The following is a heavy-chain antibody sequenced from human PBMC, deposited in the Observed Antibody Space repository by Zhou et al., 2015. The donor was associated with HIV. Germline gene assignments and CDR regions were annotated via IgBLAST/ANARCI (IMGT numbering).Heavy chain of an antibody. CDR2: IIPIFGTA. Sequence: QVQLVQSGAEVKKPGSSVKVSCKASGGTFSSYAISWVRQAPGQGLEWMGGIIPIFGTANYAQKFQGRVTITADESTSTAYMELSSLRSEDTAVYYCARDRNYGDYVKDAFDIWGQGTMVTVSS. J-gene: IGHJ3*02. V-gene: IGHV1-69*01. D-gene: IGHD4-17*01. CDR1: GGTFSSYA. CDR3: ARDRNYGDYVKDAFDI.